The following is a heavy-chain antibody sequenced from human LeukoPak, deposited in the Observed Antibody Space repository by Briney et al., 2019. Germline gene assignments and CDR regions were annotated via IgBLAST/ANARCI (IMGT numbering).Heavy chain of an antibody. CDR1: GFTFNNAW. CDR3: TSHAAFDP. J-gene: IGHJ5*02. CDR2: IKSKNVGGTT. V-gene: IGHV3-15*01. Sequence: GGSLRLSCAASGFTFNNAWMNWVRQAPGKGLEWVGRIKSKNVGGTTDYAAPVKGRCTISRDDSKNTVYLQMNSLKIEDTVVYYCTSHAAFDPWGQGTLVTVSS.